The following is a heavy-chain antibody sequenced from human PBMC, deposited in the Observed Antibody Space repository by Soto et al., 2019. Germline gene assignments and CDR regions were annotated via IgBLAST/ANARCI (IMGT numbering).Heavy chain of an antibody. J-gene: IGHJ4*02. CDR3: ARDNYRLHLGELSSTSFDY. CDR2: INHSGST. D-gene: IGHD3-16*02. Sequence: SETLSLTCAVYGGSFSGYYWSWIRQPPGKGLEWIGEINHSGSTNYNPSLKSRVTISVDTSKNQFSLKLSSVTAADTAVYYCARDNYRLHLGELSSTSFDYWGKGTXVTVSS. V-gene: IGHV4-34*01. CDR1: GGSFSGYY.